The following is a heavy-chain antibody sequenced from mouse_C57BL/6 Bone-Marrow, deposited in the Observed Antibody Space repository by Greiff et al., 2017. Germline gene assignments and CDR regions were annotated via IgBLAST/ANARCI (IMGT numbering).Heavy chain of an antibody. CDR1: GFTFSDYG. CDR2: ISNLAYSI. CDR3: ARPGGGAMDY. J-gene: IGHJ4*01. Sequence: VQLKESGGGLVQPGGSLKLSCAASGFTFSDYGMAWVRQAPRKGPEWVAFISNLAYSIYYADTVTGRFTISRENAKNTLYLEMSSLRSEDTAMYYCARPGGGAMDYWGQGTSVTVSS. V-gene: IGHV5-15*01.